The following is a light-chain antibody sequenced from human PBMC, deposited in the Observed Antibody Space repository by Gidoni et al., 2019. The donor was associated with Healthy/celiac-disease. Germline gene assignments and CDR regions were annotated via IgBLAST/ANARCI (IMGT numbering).Light chain of an antibody. CDR3: QQRSNWPMCS. Sequence: EIGWTQSPATLSLSPGERATLSCRASQSVSSYLAWYQQKPGPAPRLLIYDASTRATGIPARFSGSGSGTDFTLTISSLEPEDFAVYYCQQRSNWPMCSFGQGTKLEIK. CDR2: DAS. CDR1: QSVSSY. J-gene: IGKJ2*04. V-gene: IGKV3-11*01.